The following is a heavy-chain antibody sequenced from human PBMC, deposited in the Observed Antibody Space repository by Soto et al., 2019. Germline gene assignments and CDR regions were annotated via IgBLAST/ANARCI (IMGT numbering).Heavy chain of an antibody. D-gene: IGHD1-20*01. CDR1: GFTFSSYG. V-gene: IGHV3-33*01. J-gene: IGHJ4*02. CDR2: IWYDGSNK. CDR3: ARDPGITGTLDY. Sequence: PGGSLRLSCASSGFTFSSYGMHLVRQAPGKGLEWVAVIWYDGSNKYYADSVKGRFTISRDNSKNTLYLQMNSLRAEDTAVYYCARDPGITGTLDYWGQGTLVTVSS.